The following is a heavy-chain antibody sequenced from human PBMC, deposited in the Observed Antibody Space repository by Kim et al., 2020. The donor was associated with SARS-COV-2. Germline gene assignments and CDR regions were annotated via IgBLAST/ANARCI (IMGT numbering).Heavy chain of an antibody. Sequence: SVKVSCKASGGTFSSYAISWVRQAPGQGLEWMGRIIPILGIANYAQKFQGRVTITADKSTSTAYMELSNLRSEDTAVYYCARDSTVGASPFFDYWGQGTLVTVSS. V-gene: IGHV1-69*04. J-gene: IGHJ4*02. CDR2: IIPILGIA. CDR3: ARDSTVGASPFFDY. CDR1: GGTFSSYA. D-gene: IGHD1-26*01.